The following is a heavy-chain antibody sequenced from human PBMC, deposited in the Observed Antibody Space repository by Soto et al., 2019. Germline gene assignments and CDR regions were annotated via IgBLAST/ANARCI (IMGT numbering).Heavy chain of an antibody. CDR1: GDSISNYY. D-gene: IGHD5-18*01. CDR3: ARSPRLDTAMVTFMDV. Sequence: PSETLSLTCTVSGDSISNYYWSWIRQPPGKRLEWLGYIFYSVTTSYNPSLKRRVTISVDTSKNQFALRLRSVTAADTAVYYCARSPRLDTAMVTFMDVWGHGTTVTVSS. J-gene: IGHJ6*02. V-gene: IGHV4-59*08. CDR2: IFYSVTT.